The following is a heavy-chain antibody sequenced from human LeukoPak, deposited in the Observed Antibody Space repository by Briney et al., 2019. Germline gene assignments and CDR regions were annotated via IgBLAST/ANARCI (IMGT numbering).Heavy chain of an antibody. CDR2: MRPKKSDT. J-gene: IGHJ4*02. V-gene: IGHV1-8*01. CDR1: GYSLSTYD. CDR3: AGGPPEDTSSGY. D-gene: IGHD3-22*01. Sequence: ASVKVSCKASGYSLSTYDINWVRQAPGQGLEWLGWMRPKKSDTGYARKFQGRVTLTWNISTDTAFMELNSLTPEDTAVYFCAGGPPEDTSSGYWGQGTLVTVFS.